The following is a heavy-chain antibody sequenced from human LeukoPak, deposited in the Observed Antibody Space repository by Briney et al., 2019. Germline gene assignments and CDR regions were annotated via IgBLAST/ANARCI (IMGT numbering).Heavy chain of an antibody. D-gene: IGHD3-10*02. J-gene: IGHJ4*02. CDR2: INHSGST. CDR1: GGSISSSSYY. CDR3: ARRPRIGLRSVLYPPNY. V-gene: IGHV4-39*07. Sequence: SETLSLTCTVSGGSISSSSYYWSWIRQPPGKGLEWIGEINHSGSTNYNPALKSRVTMSLDTSKNQFSLKLSSVTAADTAVYYRARRPRIGLRSVLYPPNYWGQGTLVTASS.